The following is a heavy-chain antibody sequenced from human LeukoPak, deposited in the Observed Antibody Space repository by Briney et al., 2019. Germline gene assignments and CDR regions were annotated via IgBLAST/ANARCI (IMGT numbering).Heavy chain of an antibody. CDR2: INPNSGGT. CDR3: ASGFSGGYALDY. D-gene: IGHD5-12*01. J-gene: IGHJ4*02. Sequence: VSVKVSCKASGYTFTGYYMHWVRQAPGQGLEWMGWINPNSGGTNYAQRFQGWVTMTRDTSISTAYMELSRLRSDDTAVYYCASGFSGGYALDYWGQGTLVTVSS. CDR1: GYTFTGYY. V-gene: IGHV1-2*04.